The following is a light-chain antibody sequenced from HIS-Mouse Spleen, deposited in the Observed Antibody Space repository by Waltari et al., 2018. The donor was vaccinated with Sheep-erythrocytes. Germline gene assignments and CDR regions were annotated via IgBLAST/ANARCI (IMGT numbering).Light chain of an antibody. CDR2: KAS. J-gene: IGKJ2*01. Sequence: DIQMTQSPSTLSASVGDRVTITCRASQSISSWLAWYQQKPGKAPKLLSYKASSLESGVPSRVSGSGSGTEFTLTISSLQPDDFATYYCQQYNSYSRTFGQGTKLEIK. V-gene: IGKV1-5*03. CDR1: QSISSW. CDR3: QQYNSYSRT.